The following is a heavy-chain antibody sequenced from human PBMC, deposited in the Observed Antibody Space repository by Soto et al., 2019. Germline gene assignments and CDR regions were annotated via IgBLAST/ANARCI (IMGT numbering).Heavy chain of an antibody. V-gene: IGHV3-30*18. CDR1: GFTFGNYG. D-gene: IGHD1-26*01. CDR3: AKGGGSARDFDY. J-gene: IGHJ4*02. CDR2: TSYDGNNK. Sequence: PGGSLRLSCTGSGFTFGNYGMHWVRQAPGKGLEWVASTSYDGNNKYYADSLKGRFTISRDNSKKMVYLQMTSLGPEDTAVYYCAKGGGSARDFDYWGQGALVTAPQ.